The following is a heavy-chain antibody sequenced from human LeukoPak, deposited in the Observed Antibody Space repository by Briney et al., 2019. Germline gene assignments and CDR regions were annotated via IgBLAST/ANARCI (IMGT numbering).Heavy chain of an antibody. CDR3: ARDPDGVEGAFDI. Sequence: SETLSLTCAVYGGSFSGYYWRWLRQPPGKGLEWIGEINHSGSANYNPSLKSRVTISVDTSKNQFSLKLSSVTAADTAVYYCARDPDGVEGAFDIWGQGTMVTVSS. D-gene: IGHD2-8*01. V-gene: IGHV4-34*01. CDR1: GGSFSGYY. CDR2: INHSGSA. J-gene: IGHJ3*02.